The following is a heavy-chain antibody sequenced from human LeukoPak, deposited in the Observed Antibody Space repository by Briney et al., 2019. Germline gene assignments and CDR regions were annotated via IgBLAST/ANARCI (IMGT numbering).Heavy chain of an antibody. CDR1: GFTFSNHA. D-gene: IGHD2-2*01. CDR3: AKDRTAVPLAYWYFDL. J-gene: IGHJ2*01. Sequence: TGGSLRLSCAASGFTFSNHAMTWVRQAPGKGLEGVAAIYGSGDSTFYADSVTGRFAISRDNSKNTLYLHMNSLRVEDSAIYYCAKDRTAVPLAYWYFDLWGRGTLVTVSS. CDR2: IYGSGDST. V-gene: IGHV3-23*01.